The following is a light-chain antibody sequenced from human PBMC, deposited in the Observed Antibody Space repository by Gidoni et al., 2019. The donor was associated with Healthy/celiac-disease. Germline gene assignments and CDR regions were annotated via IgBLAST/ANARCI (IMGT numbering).Light chain of an antibody. CDR2: WAS. Sequence: DIVMTQSPDPLAVSLGERATINCKSSQSVLYSSNNKNYLAWSQQKPGQPPKLLIYWASTRESGVPDRFSGSGSGTDFTLTISSLQAEDVAVYYCQQYYSTPYTFGQGTKLEIK. CDR3: QQYYSTPYT. CDR1: QSVLYSSNNKNY. J-gene: IGKJ2*01. V-gene: IGKV4-1*01.